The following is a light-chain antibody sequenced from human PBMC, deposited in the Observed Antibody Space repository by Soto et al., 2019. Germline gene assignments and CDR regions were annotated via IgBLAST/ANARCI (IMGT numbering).Light chain of an antibody. J-gene: IGLJ1*01. CDR2: DVS. CDR3: SSYTTSNTRQIV. Sequence: QSVLTQPASVSGSPGQSITISCTGNSSDVVGYNYVSWYQQHPGKAPKFMIYDVSNRPSGVSNRFSGSKSGNTASLTISGLQAEDEADYYCSSYTTSNTRQIVFGTGTKVTVL. V-gene: IGLV2-14*01. CDR1: SSDVVGYNY.